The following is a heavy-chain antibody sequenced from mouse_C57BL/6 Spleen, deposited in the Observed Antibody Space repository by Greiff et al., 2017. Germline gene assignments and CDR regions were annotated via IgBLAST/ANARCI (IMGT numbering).Heavy chain of an antibody. CDR1: GYTFTDYY. J-gene: IGHJ1*03. D-gene: IGHD1-1*01. CDR3: ARSPNYYGSSYGYFDV. Sequence: EVQLQQSGPELVKPGASVKISCKASGYTFTDYYMNWVKQSHGKSLEWIGDINPNNGGTSYNQKFKGKATLTVDTSSSTAYMELRSLTSEDSAVYYCARSPNYYGSSYGYFDVWGTGTTVTVSS. V-gene: IGHV1-26*01. CDR2: INPNNGGT.